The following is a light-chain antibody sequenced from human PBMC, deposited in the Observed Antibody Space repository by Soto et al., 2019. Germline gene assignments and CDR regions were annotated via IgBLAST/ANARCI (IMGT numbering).Light chain of an antibody. J-gene: IGKJ4*01. CDR1: QSVSYN. V-gene: IGKV3-15*01. CDR2: GAF. CDR3: QQYKNWPPLT. Sequence: EIVMTQSPATLSVSPGETATLSCRASQSVSYNLAWYQQKPGQGPRLLIYGAFTRATGIPARFSGSGSGTDFTLTISSLQSEDFEVYYCQQYKNWPPLTFGGGTKVEIK.